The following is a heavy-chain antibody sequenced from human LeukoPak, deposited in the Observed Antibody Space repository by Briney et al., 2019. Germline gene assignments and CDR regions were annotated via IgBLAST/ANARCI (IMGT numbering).Heavy chain of an antibody. V-gene: IGHV1-2*02. Sequence: ASLKVSCKASGYTFTGYYMHWVRQAPGQGLEWMGWINPNSGGTNYAQKFQGRVTMTRDTSISTAYMELSRLRSDDTAVYYCAREMVLRYLGGMDVWGQGTTVTVSS. CDR1: GYTFTGYY. J-gene: IGHJ6*02. D-gene: IGHD3-9*01. CDR3: AREMVLRYLGGMDV. CDR2: INPNSGGT.